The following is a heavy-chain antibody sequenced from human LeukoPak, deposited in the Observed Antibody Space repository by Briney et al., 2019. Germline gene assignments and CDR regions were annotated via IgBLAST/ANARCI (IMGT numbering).Heavy chain of an antibody. CDR3: ARERSGGYTYVF. D-gene: IGHD5-18*01. CDR2: IYHSGST. CDR1: GGSISSGNW. V-gene: IGHV4-4*02. Sequence: SGTLSLTCAVSGGSISSGNWWTWVRLPPGKGLEWIGEIYHSGSTNYNPSLKSRVTISVDKSKNQFSLNLTSVTAADTAVYYCARERSGGYTYVFWGQGILVTVSS. J-gene: IGHJ4*02.